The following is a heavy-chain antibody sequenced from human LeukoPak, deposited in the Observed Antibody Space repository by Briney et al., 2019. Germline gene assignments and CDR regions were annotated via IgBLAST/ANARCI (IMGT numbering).Heavy chain of an antibody. Sequence: GGSLRLSCAASGFTFSSYWMHWVRQAPGKGLVWVSRINRDGSSTSYADSVKGRFTISRDNAKNTLYLQMNSLRAEDTAVYYCARDRADSLDYWGQGTLVTVSS. CDR2: INRDGSST. CDR3: ARDRADSLDY. V-gene: IGHV3-74*01. J-gene: IGHJ4*02. CDR1: GFTFSSYW. D-gene: IGHD2-21*01.